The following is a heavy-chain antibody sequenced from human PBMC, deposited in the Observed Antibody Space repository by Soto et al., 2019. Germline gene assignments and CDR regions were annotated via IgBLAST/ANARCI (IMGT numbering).Heavy chain of an antibody. CDR3: ARVGGIAAAGTAFDI. J-gene: IGHJ3*02. V-gene: IGHV3-53*01. Sequence: PGGSLRLSCAASGFTVSSNYMSWVRQAPGKGLEWVSVIYSGGSTYYADSVKGRFTISRDNSKNTLYLQMNSLRAEDTAVYYCARVGGIAAAGTAFDIWGQGTMVTVSS. CDR1: GFTVSSNY. CDR2: IYSGGST. D-gene: IGHD6-13*01.